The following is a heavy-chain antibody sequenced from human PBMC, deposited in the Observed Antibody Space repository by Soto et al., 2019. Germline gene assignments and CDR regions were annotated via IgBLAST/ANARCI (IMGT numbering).Heavy chain of an antibody. J-gene: IGHJ5*02. CDR2: IIPIFGTA. D-gene: IGHD3-22*01. Sequence: QVQLVQSGAEVKKPGSSVKVSCKASGGTFSTYAITWVRQAPGQGLEWMGGIIPIFGTANHAQKFQGRVTITADESTSTAYMELSSLRSEDTSVYYCARDRDTSSGYYPYWFDPWGQGTLVTVSS. CDR1: GGTFSTYA. V-gene: IGHV1-69*12. CDR3: ARDRDTSSGYYPYWFDP.